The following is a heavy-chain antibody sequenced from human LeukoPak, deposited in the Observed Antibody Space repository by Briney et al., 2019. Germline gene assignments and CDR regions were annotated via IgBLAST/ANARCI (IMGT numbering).Heavy chain of an antibody. CDR1: GGSISSSSYY. CDR3: ARDYDYGDYVTLGY. V-gene: IGHV4-39*02. CDR2: IYYSGST. Sequence: SETLSLTCTVSGGSISSSSYYWGWIRQPPGKGLEWIGSIYYSGSTYYNPSLRSRVTISVDTSKNQFSLKLSSVTAADTAVYYCARDYDYGDYVTLGYWGQGTLVTVSS. J-gene: IGHJ4*02. D-gene: IGHD4-17*01.